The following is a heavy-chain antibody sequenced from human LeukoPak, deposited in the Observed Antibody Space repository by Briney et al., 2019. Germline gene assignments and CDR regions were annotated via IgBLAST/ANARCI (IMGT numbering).Heavy chain of an antibody. Sequence: GGSLRLSCAASGFTFSNYAMSWVRQAPGKGLEWVSVISASGSSTYNADSVKGRFTISRDNSKNSLYLQMNTPRVEDTAVYYCAKGVSTRPLYYFDNWGQGTLVTVSS. J-gene: IGHJ4*02. V-gene: IGHV3-23*01. CDR2: ISASGSST. CDR1: GFTFSNYA. CDR3: AKGVSTRPLYYFDN. D-gene: IGHD6-6*01.